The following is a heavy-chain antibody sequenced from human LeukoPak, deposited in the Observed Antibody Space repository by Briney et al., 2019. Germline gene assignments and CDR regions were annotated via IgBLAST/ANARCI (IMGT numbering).Heavy chain of an antibody. Sequence: GGSLRLSCAASGFTFSSYAMHWVRQAPGKGLEYVSAISSNGGSTYYANSVKGRFTISRDNSKNTLYLQMGSLRAEDMAVYYCARVNGLYYDSSGYPTYHFYYWGQGTLVTVSS. V-gene: IGHV3-64*01. J-gene: IGHJ4*02. D-gene: IGHD3-22*01. CDR1: GFTFSSYA. CDR3: ARVNGLYYDSSGYPTYHFYY. CDR2: ISSNGGST.